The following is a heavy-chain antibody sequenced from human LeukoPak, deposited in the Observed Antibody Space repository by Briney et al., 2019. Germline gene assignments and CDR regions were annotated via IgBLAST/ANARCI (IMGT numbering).Heavy chain of an antibody. CDR1: GGSISTYY. CDR2: IYISGST. V-gene: IGHV4-4*07. J-gene: IGHJ6*03. D-gene: IGHD1-14*01. Sequence: PSETLSLTCSVSGGSISTYYWSWIRQPAGKGLEWTGRIYISGSTNYNPSLKSRVTMSVDTSKNQFSPKLTSVTAADTAVYYCARVLGRNYYYMDVWGKGTTVTVSS. CDR3: ARVLGRNYYYMDV.